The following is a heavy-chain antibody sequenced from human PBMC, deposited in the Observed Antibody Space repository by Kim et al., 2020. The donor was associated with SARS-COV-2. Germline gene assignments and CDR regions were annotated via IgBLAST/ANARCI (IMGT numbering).Heavy chain of an antibody. D-gene: IGHD1-26*01. Sequence: RYSPSFQGQVTISADKSISTAYLQWSSLKASDTAMYYCARRGVTPTEGDYWGQGTLVTVSS. CDR3: ARRGVTPTEGDY. J-gene: IGHJ4*02. V-gene: IGHV5-51*01.